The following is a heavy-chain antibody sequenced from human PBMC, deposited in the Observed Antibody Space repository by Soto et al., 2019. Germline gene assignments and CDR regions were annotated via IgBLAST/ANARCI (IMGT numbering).Heavy chain of an antibody. CDR3: ARLGGGSGSYIGQRVNDFDY. V-gene: IGHV4-59*01. CDR2: IYYSGST. D-gene: IGHD3-10*01. Sequence: SETLSLTCTVSGDSISGFYWSWIRQPPGKGLEWIGYIYYSGSTNYNPSLKSRVTIFIDTSKNQFSLKLSSVTAADTAVFYCARLGGGSGSYIGQRVNDFDYWGQGILVTVS. J-gene: IGHJ4*02. CDR1: GDSISGFY.